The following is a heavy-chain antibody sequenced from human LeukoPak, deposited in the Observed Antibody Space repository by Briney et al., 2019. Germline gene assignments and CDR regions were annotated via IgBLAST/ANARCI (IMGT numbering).Heavy chain of an antibody. V-gene: IGHV3-21*01. J-gene: IGHJ4*02. Sequence: PGGSLRLSCAASGFTFSSYSMNWVRQAPGKGLEWVSSISSSSSYIYYAGSVKGRFTISRDNAKNSLYLQMNSLRAEDTAVYYCASARPQGDYWGQGTLVTVSS. CDR2: ISSSSSYI. CDR3: ASARPQGDY. CDR1: GFTFSSYS.